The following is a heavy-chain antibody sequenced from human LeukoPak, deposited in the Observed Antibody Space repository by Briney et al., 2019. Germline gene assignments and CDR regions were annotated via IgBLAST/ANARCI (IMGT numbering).Heavy chain of an antibody. CDR1: GGSISSYL. D-gene: IGHD3-10*01. Sequence: SETLSLTCTVSGGSISSYLWSWIWQSPGKGPEWIGYISNSGSTNYNPSLRSRVTISLDTSKNQFSLRLSFVTAADTAVYYCARDKSLRGNWFGNDYWGQGTLVTVSS. CDR2: ISNSGST. V-gene: IGHV4-59*01. J-gene: IGHJ4*02. CDR3: ARDKSLRGNWFGNDY.